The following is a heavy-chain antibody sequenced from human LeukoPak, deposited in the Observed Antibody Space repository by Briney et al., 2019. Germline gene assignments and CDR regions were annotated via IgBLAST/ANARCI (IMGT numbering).Heavy chain of an antibody. V-gene: IGHV3-7*01. D-gene: IGHD2-15*01. J-gene: IGHJ4*02. CDR3: VSQEVVPH. Sequence: GGSLRLSCAASGFNFINYWMSWVRQAPGKGLEWVANVKEDGTTKQYVDSVKGRFTISGDNAKNSLYLQMDSLRAEDTAVYYCVSQEVVPHWGQGTLVSVSS. CDR1: GFNFINYW. CDR2: VKEDGTTK.